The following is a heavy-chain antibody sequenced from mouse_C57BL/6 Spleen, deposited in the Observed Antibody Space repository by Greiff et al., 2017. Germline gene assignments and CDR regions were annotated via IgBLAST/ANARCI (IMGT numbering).Heavy chain of an antibody. CDR3: ARALYDGYFMDY. V-gene: IGHV1-19*01. D-gene: IGHD2-3*01. J-gene: IGHJ4*01. CDR2: INPYNGGT. Sequence: EVQLQESGPVLVKPGASVKMSCKASGYTFTDYYMNWVKQSHGKSLEWIGVINPYNGGTSYNQKFKGKATLTVDKSSSTAYMELNSLTSEDSAVYYCARALYDGYFMDYWGQGTSVTVSS. CDR1: GYTFTDYY.